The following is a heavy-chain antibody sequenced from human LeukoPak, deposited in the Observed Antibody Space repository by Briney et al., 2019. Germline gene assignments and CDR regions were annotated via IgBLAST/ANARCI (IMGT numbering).Heavy chain of an antibody. CDR2: INSRGSTI. Sequence: PRGSLRPSCAASGFTSSSYAMNWVRQAPGEGLEWVSYINSRGSTIYYAASVKGRFTIYRDNAKNSLFLRMTSLRAEDPADIYCAREGRGSYYSYFDLWGRGTLVTAPS. V-gene: IGHV3-48*03. D-gene: IGHD1-26*01. CDR3: AREGRGSYYSYFDL. J-gene: IGHJ2*01. CDR1: GFTSSSYA.